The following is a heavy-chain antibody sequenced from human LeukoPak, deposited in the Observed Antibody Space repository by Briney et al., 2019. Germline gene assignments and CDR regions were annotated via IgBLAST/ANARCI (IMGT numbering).Heavy chain of an antibody. CDR1: GYTFTGYY. CDR3: ARWHSDSESSAGY. Sequence: ASVKVSCKASGYTFTGYYMHWVRQAPGQGLEWMGWINPNSGGTNYAQKFQGRVTMTRDTSISTAYMELSRLRSDDTAVYYCARWHSDSESSAGYWGQGTLVTVSS. V-gene: IGHV1-2*02. J-gene: IGHJ4*02. CDR2: INPNSGGT. D-gene: IGHD4-11*01.